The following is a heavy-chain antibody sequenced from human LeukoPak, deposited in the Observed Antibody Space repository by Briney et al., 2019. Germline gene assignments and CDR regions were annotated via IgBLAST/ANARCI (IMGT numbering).Heavy chain of an antibody. CDR3: ARGYYGSGSYYFY. CDR1: VYTFASYD. V-gene: IGHV1-8*02. Sequence: ASVKVSCKASVYTFASYDINWVRQATGQGLEWMGWMNPNSGNTGYAQKFQGRVTMTRNTSISTAYMELSCLRSEDTAVYYCARGYYGSGSYYFYWGQGTLVTVSS. J-gene: IGHJ4*02. CDR2: MNPNSGNT. D-gene: IGHD3-10*01.